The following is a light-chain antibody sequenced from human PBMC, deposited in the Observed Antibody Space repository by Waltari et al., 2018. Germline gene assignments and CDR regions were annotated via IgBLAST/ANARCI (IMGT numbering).Light chain of an antibody. CDR2: TAS. CDR3: QQYTSISRT. V-gene: IGKV1-39*01. CDR1: QTISSY. J-gene: IGKJ1*01. Sequence: DIQMTQSPSSLSASVGDRVTITCRASQTISSYLNWYQQKPGKAPHLLIYTASSLQSGVPSRFSGSGSGTDFTLTISSLQPEDVAVYYCQQYTSISRTFGQGTKVEIK.